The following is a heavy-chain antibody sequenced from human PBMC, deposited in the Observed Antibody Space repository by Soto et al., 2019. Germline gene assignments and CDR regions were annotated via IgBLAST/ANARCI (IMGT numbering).Heavy chain of an antibody. CDR2: TNSDGSDT. D-gene: IGHD6-19*01. V-gene: IGHV3-74*01. CDR1: GFTFSSYW. Sequence: EVQLVESGGGLVQPGGSLRLSCAASGFTFSSYWMYWVRQAPGKGLVWVSRTNSDGSDTSYADSVKGRFTISRDNAKNTLYLQMNSLRAEDTAVYHCARDRGWSLFDYWGQGTLVTVSS. J-gene: IGHJ4*02. CDR3: ARDRGWSLFDY.